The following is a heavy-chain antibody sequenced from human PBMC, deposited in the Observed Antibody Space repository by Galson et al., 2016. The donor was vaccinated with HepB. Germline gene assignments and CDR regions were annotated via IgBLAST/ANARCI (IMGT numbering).Heavy chain of an antibody. Sequence: SVKVSCKASGYTFTSYYMHWVRQAPGQGLERMGIINPSGGSTSYAQKFQGRVTMTRDTSTSTVYMELSSLISEDTAVYYCARLGSGYYPEFDYWGQGTLVTVSS. J-gene: IGHJ4*02. CDR2: INPSGGST. CDR1: GYTFTSYY. V-gene: IGHV1-46*01. CDR3: ARLGSGYYPEFDY. D-gene: IGHD3-22*01.